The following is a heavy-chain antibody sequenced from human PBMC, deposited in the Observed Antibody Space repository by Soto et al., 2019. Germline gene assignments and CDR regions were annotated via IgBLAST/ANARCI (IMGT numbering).Heavy chain of an antibody. V-gene: IGHV1-18*01. CDR3: ARLTWTWYYDFWSGYSNWFDP. CDR1: GYTFTSYG. D-gene: IGHD3-3*01. Sequence: ASVKVSCKASGYTFTSYGISWVRQAPGQGLEWMGWISAYNGNTNYARKLQGRVTMTTDTSTSTAYMELRSLRSDDTAVYYCARLTWTWYYDFWSGYSNWFDPWGQGTLVTVSS. CDR2: ISAYNGNT. J-gene: IGHJ5*02.